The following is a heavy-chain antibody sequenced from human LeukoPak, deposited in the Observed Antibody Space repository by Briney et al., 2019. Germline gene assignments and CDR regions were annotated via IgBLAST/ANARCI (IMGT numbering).Heavy chain of an antibody. Sequence: ASVKVSCKASGGTFSNYAISWVRQAPGQGLEWMGGITPLFGRPNYAQKFQGRATITADESTSTAYMELSSLRSEDTAVYYCARSSRNSGSHYWGQGTLVTVSS. CDR2: ITPLFGRP. D-gene: IGHD1-26*01. CDR1: GGTFSNYA. CDR3: ARSSRNSGSHY. J-gene: IGHJ4*02. V-gene: IGHV1-69*13.